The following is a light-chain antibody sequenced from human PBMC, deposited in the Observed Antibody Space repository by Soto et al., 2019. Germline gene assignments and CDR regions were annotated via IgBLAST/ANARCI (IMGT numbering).Light chain of an antibody. Sequence: QSVLTRPPSASVTPGQRVTISCSGSSSNIGSNYVYWYQQLPGTAPKLLIYSNNQRPSGVPDRFSGSKSGTSASLAISGLRSEDEADYYCAAWDDSLSGSYVFGTGTKVTVL. CDR3: AAWDDSLSGSYV. J-gene: IGLJ1*01. CDR2: SNN. CDR1: SSNIGSNY. V-gene: IGLV1-47*02.